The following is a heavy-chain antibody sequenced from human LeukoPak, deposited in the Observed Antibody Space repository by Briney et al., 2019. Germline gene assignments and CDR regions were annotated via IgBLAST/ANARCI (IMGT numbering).Heavy chain of an antibody. CDR1: GYTFTGYY. Sequence: ASVMVSCTASGYTFTGYYMHWVRQAPGQGLEWMGRINPNSGGTNYAQKFQGRVTMTRDTSISTAYMELTRLRSDDTAVYYCAREKVRQSGMDVWGQGTTVTVSS. CDR3: AREKVRQSGMDV. CDR2: INPNSGGT. D-gene: IGHD2-2*01. V-gene: IGHV1-2*06. J-gene: IGHJ6*02.